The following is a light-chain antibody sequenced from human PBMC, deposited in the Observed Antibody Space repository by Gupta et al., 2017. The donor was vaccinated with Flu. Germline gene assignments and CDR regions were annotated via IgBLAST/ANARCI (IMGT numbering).Light chain of an antibody. V-gene: IGKV3-11*01. CDR1: QSVSSY. J-gene: IGKJ4*01. Sequence: EIVLTQSPATLPLSPGERGTLSCRASQSVSSYLAWYQQKPAQAPRLLIYDASNRATGIPARFSGSGSGTDFTLTISSLEPEDFAVYYCQQRSNWPPLTFGGGTQVEIK. CDR3: QQRSNWPPLT. CDR2: DAS.